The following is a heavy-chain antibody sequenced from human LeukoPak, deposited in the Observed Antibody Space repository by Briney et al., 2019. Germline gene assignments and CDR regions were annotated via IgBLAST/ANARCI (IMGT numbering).Heavy chain of an antibody. CDR1: GFTFSSYW. CDR3: ARDTYTENFDY. D-gene: IGHD2-2*02. V-gene: IGHV3-74*01. CDR2: INSDGGST. J-gene: IGHJ4*02. Sequence: GGSLRLSCAASGFTFSSYWMHWVRQAPGKGLVWVSRINSDGGSTSYADSVKGRFTISRDNAKNTLYLQMNSLRAEDTAVYYCARDTYTENFDYWGQGTLVTVSS.